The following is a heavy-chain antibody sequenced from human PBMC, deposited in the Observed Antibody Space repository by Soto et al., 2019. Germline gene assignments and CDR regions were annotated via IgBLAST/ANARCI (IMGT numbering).Heavy chain of an antibody. CDR3: AVTATVTTFDY. CDR2: INPGGGST. J-gene: IGHJ4*02. V-gene: IGHV1-46*03. CDR1: GYTFTSYY. D-gene: IGHD4-17*01. Sequence: EASVKVSCKASGYTFTSYYMQWVRQAPGQGLEWMGIINPGGGSTSYAQKFQGRVTMTRVTSTSTVYMELSSLRSEDTAVYYCAVTATVTTFDYWGQGTLVTVSS.